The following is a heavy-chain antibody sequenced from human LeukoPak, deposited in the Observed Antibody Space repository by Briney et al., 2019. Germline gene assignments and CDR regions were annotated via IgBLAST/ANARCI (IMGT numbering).Heavy chain of an antibody. CDR2: INHSGST. D-gene: IGHD2-15*01. Sequence: SETLSLTCAVYGGSFSGYYWSWIRQPPGKGLEWIGEINHSGSTNYNPSLKSRVTISVDTSKNQFSLKLSSVTAADTAVYYCARGLIGGYCSGGSCPPYYFDYWGQGTLVTVSS. CDR3: ARGLIGGYCSGGSCPPYYFDY. CDR1: GGSFSGYY. J-gene: IGHJ4*02. V-gene: IGHV4-34*01.